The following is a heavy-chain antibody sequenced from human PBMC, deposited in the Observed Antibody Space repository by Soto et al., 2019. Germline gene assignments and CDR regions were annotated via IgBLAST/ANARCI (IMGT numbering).Heavy chain of an antibody. D-gene: IGHD6-13*01. Sequence: ASLQVSCKDSGYYFPAYDINWVRQDSGQGLEWMGWMNPINGATGSARRFQGRVSMTRNTATGTAYLELTSLRSDDTAVYYCGRGPSPRAPAGGTPYYYAMDVWGQGKTVTVS. J-gene: IGHJ6*02. V-gene: IGHV1-8*02. CDR3: GRGPSPRAPAGGTPYYYAMDV. CDR2: MNPINGAT. CDR1: GYYFPAYD.